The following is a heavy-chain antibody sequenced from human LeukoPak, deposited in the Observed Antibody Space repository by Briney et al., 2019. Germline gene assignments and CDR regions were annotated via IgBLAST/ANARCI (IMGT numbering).Heavy chain of an antibody. V-gene: IGHV4-59*12. CDR2: IYYTGNT. J-gene: IGHJ3*01. CDR3: AAGWGIDSFDF. CDR1: GGSISSYY. D-gene: IGHD6-19*01. Sequence: PSETLSLTXAVSGGSISSYYWTWIRQPPGKGLEWIGFIYYTGNTNSNPSLKSRVIISLETSKNQFSLKLNSVTAADTAVYFCAAGWGIDSFDFWGHGTMVIVSS.